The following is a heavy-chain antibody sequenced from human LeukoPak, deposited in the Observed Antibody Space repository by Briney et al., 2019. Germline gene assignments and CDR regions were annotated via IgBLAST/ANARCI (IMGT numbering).Heavy chain of an antibody. CDR2: INHSGST. Sequence: SETLSLTCAVYGGSFSGYYWSWIRQPRGKWLEWIGEINHSGSTNYNPSLKSRVTISVDTSKNQFSLKLSSVTAADTAVYYCARGGGRGFDYWGQGTLVTVSS. J-gene: IGHJ4*02. V-gene: IGHV4-34*01. CDR3: ARGGGRGFDY. CDR1: GGSFSGYY. D-gene: IGHD1-26*01.